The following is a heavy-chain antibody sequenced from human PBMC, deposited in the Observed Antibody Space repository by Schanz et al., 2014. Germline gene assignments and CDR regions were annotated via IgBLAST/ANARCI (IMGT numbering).Heavy chain of an antibody. CDR2: IYYSVTT. CDR1: GGSISSGGYS. J-gene: IGHJ4*02. V-gene: IGHV4-30-4*07. Sequence: QVQLQESGPGLVKPSQTLSLTCAVSGGSISSGGYSWNWIRQPPGKGLEWIVYIYYSVTTNYNPPRKSRITIPVDPSKNQSSLKRTAVTAADTAVYYCARVFDYWGQGTLVTVSS. CDR3: ARVFDY.